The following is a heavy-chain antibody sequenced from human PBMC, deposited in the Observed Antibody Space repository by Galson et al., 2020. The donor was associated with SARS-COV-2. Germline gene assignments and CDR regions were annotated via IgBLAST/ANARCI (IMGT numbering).Heavy chain of an antibody. Sequence: SETLSLTCAVYGGSFSGYYWSWIRQPPGKGLEWIGEINHSGSTNYNPSLKSRVTISVDTSKNQFSLKLSSVTAADTAVYYWARSGHSSSWYGRKRYFDLWGRGTLVTVSS. V-gene: IGHV4-34*01. CDR1: GGSFSGYY. CDR2: INHSGST. J-gene: IGHJ2*01. CDR3: ARSGHSSSWYGRKRYFDL. D-gene: IGHD6-13*01.